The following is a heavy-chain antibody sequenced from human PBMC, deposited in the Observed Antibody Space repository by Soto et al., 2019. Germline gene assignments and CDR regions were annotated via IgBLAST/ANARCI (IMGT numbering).Heavy chain of an antibody. D-gene: IGHD3-3*02. CDR2: IIPIFRRP. CDR1: GGTFSTSA. V-gene: IGHV1-69*12. CDR3: ARDKDRPQLGGNYYYILDV. Sequence: QVQLEQSGAEVKKPGSSVRVSCKASGGTFSTSASSWVRQAPGQWLEWMGGIIPIFRRPDYAQKFQGRVTVTADESTSTAYMELSGLRSDDTAVYYCARDKDRPQLGGNYYYILDVWGQGSTITVSS. J-gene: IGHJ6*02.